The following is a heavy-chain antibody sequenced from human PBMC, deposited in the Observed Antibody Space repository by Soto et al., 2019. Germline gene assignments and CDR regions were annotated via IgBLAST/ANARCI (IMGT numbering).Heavy chain of an antibody. J-gene: IGHJ4*02. CDR2: IKQDGSEK. CDR3: ASLMVRGVMWLDY. D-gene: IGHD3-10*01. Sequence: EVQLVESGGGLVQPGGSLRLSCAASGFTFSSYSMSWVRQAPGKGLEWVANIKQDGSEKYYVDSVKGRFTISRDNAKNSLYLQMNSLRAEDTDVYYCASLMVRGVMWLDYWGQGTLVTVSS. V-gene: IGHV3-7*05. CDR1: GFTFSSYS.